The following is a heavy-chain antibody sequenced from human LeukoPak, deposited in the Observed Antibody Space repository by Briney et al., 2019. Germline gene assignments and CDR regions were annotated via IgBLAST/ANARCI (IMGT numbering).Heavy chain of an antibody. Sequence: VGSLRLSCAVSGFTFSSYWMSWFRQAPGKGLEWVANINQDGSQKFSVDSVKGRFTISRDNAKNSLSLQMNSLRVEDTAVYYCARDWFDGDYDRFDYWGQGTLVTVSS. J-gene: IGHJ4*02. CDR2: INQDGSQK. D-gene: IGHD4-17*01. CDR3: ARDWFDGDYDRFDY. CDR1: GFTFSSYW. V-gene: IGHV3-7*01.